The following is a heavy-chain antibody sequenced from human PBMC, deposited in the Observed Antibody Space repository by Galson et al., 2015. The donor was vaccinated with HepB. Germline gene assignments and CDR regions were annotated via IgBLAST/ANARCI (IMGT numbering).Heavy chain of an antibody. Sequence: SLRLSCAASGFTFRSYGMHWVRQAPGKGLEWVGFIRSKAYGGATEYAASVKGRFTISRDDSKSITYLQMNSLKTEDTAVYYCTRVIVDVDYYFDYWGQGTLVTVSP. V-gene: IGHV3-49*04. J-gene: IGHJ4*02. CDR2: IRSKAYGGAT. CDR1: GFTFRSYG. D-gene: IGHD2-15*01. CDR3: TRVIVDVDYYFDY.